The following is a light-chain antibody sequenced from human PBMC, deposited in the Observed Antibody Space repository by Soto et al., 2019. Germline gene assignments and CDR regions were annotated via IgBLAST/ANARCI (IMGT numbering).Light chain of an antibody. V-gene: IGLV2-11*01. CDR3: CSYAGSYVWL. CDR2: DDI. Sequence: QSVLTQPRSVSGSPGQSVTISCTGTSTNVGYYYFVSWYQQHPGKAPKLMIYDDIERPSGVPDRFSASKSGSTAFLTISGLHVEDEADYCCCSYAGSYVWLFGGGTKLTVL. J-gene: IGLJ3*02. CDR1: STNVGYYYF.